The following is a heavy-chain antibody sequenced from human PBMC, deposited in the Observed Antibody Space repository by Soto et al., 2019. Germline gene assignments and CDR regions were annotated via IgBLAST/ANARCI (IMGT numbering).Heavy chain of an antibody. J-gene: IGHJ5*02. CDR1: GGSISSISYY. V-gene: IGHV4-39*07. CDR3: ARGPFLWFDWSSTSNWFDP. Sequence: SETLSLICTVSGGSISSISYYWGWIRQPPGKGLEWIGSIYYSGSTNYNPSLKSRVTISVDTSKNQFSLKLSSVTAADTAVYYCARGPFLWFDWSSTSNWFDPWGQGTLVTAPQ. CDR2: IYYSGST. D-gene: IGHD3-9*01.